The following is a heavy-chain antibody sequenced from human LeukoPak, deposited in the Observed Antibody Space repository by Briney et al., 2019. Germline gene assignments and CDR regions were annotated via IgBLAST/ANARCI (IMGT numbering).Heavy chain of an antibody. CDR3: ARVLMTAPT. CDR1: GYTFTSYG. Sequence: ASVTVSCTASGYTFTSYGISWVRQAHGQGIERMGWISAYNGNTNYAQKLQGRVTMTTDTSTSTAYMELRSLRSDDTAVYYCARVLMTAPTWGQGTLVTVSS. V-gene: IGHV1-18*01. CDR2: ISAYNGNT. D-gene: IGHD2-8*01. J-gene: IGHJ5*02.